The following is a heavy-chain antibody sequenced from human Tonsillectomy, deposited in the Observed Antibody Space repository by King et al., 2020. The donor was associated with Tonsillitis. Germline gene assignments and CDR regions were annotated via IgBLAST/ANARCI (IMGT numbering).Heavy chain of an antibody. CDR1: GFTFSHYD. V-gene: IGHV3-30*02. CDR2: MRKDESNK. J-gene: IGHJ4*02. D-gene: IGHD4-17*01. Sequence: VQLVESGGGVVQPGGSLRLSCAASGFTFSHYDMHWVRQAPDKGLEWVASMRKDESNKFYPDSVRGRFTISRDNSNNKLYLLMNSLGAEDSAVYYCAKSIGLRDRDYWGQGTLVTVSS. CDR3: AKSIGLRDRDY.